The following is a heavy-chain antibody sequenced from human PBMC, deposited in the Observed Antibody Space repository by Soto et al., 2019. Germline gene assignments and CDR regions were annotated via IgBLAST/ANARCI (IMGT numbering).Heavy chain of an antibody. CDR3: ARGMTTKTQREDY. CDR2: IYYSGST. Sequence: QVQLQESGPGLVKPSQTLFLTCTVSGGSISSGDYYWSWIRQPPGKGLEWIGYIYYSGSTYYSPSLKSRVTISVDTSKNQFSLKLSSVTAADTAVYYCARGMTTKTQREDYWGQGTLVTVSS. J-gene: IGHJ4*02. CDR1: GGSISSGDYY. V-gene: IGHV4-30-4*01. D-gene: IGHD4-17*01.